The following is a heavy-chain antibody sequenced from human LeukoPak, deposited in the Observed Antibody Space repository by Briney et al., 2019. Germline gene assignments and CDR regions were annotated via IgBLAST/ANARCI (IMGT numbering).Heavy chain of an antibody. Sequence: GESLKISCKASGYSFTNYWIGWVRQMPGKGLEWMGIIYPDDFDTRYSPSFQGQVTISADRSISTAYLQWSSLKAPDTAMYYCARGGTGIRTFDYWGQGTLVTVSS. CDR1: GYSFTNYW. CDR2: IYPDDFDT. D-gene: IGHD1-1*01. J-gene: IGHJ4*02. V-gene: IGHV5-51*01. CDR3: ARGGTGIRTFDY.